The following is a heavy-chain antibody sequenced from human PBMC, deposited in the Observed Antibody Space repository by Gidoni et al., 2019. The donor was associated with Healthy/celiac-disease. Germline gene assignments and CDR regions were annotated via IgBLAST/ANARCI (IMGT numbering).Heavy chain of an antibody. CDR1: GGSISSSNW. Sequence: QVQLQDSGPGLVNPSGTLSLTFAVSGGSISSSNWWSWVRQPPGKGLEWIGEIYHSGSTNYNPSLKSRVTISGDKSKNQFSLKLSSVTAADTAVYYCARALKLYGSFDYWGQGTLVTVSS. J-gene: IGHJ4*02. CDR3: ARALKLYGSFDY. CDR2: IYHSGST. D-gene: IGHD2-2*02. V-gene: IGHV4-4*02.